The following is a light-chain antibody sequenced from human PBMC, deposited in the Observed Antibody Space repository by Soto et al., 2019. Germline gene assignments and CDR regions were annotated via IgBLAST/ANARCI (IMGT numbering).Light chain of an antibody. Sequence: EIVMTQSPATLSVSPGERATLSCRASQSVSSNLAWYQQKPGQAPRLLIYGASTRATGIPARFSGSGSGTDFTLTISSLEPEDFAVYYCQQRNNLYTFGQGTKLEIK. J-gene: IGKJ2*01. CDR2: GAS. V-gene: IGKV3-15*01. CDR1: QSVSSN. CDR3: QQRNNLYT.